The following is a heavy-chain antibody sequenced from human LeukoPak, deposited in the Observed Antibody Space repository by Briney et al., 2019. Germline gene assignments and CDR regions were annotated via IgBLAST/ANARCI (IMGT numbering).Heavy chain of an antibody. CDR3: ARTPNSGVVPAAHFDY. D-gene: IGHD2-2*01. CDR2: INPSGGST. V-gene: IGHV1-46*01. J-gene: IGHJ4*02. Sequence: ASVKVSCKASGYTFTGYYMHWVRQAPGQGLEWMGRINPSGGSTSYAQKFQGRVTMTRDTSTSTVYMELSSLRSEDTAVYYCARTPNSGVVPAAHFDYWGQGTLVTVSS. CDR1: GYTFTGYY.